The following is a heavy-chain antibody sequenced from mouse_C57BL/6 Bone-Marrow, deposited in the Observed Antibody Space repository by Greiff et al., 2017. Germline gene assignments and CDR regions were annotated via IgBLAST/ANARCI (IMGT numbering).Heavy chain of an antibody. Sequence: QVHVKQSGPELVKPGASVKISCKASGYSFTSYYIHWVKQRPGQGLEWIGWIYPGSGNTKYNEKFKGKATLTADTSSSTAYMQLSSLTSEDSAVYYCARGDLAYWGQGTLVTVSA. CDR1: GYSFTSYY. CDR2: IYPGSGNT. CDR3: ARGDLAY. J-gene: IGHJ3*01. V-gene: IGHV1-66*01.